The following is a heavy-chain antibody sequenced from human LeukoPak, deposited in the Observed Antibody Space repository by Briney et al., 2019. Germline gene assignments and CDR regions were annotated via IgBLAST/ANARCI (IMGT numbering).Heavy chain of an antibody. D-gene: IGHD3-10*01. J-gene: IGHJ5*02. CDR1: GGSISSRPYY. Sequence: PSETLSLTCSVSGGSISSRPYYWGWIRQSPGKGLEWIGSVSYSGSTYYNPSVRSRVTISADTSKNQFSLNLTSVTAADTSVYYCVRLPTGFPNWFDPWGQGTLVTVSS. V-gene: IGHV4-39*01. CDR2: VSYSGST. CDR3: VRLPTGFPNWFDP.